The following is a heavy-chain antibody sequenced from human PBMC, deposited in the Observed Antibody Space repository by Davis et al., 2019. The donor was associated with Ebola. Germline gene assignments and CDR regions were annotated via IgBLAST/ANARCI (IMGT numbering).Heavy chain of an antibody. J-gene: IGHJ6*02. CDR2: TYFNSKYYS. D-gene: IGHD1-26*01. CDR3: VRGWGRSGLGV. Sequence: HSQTLSLTCAISGDSVSINSAGWNWIRQSPSRGLEWLGRTYFNSKYYSDYAVSVRGRITINADPSKNQFSLQLSSVTPEDSAVYYCVRGWGRSGLGVWGQGTTVTVSS. V-gene: IGHV6-1*01. CDR1: GDSVSINSAG.